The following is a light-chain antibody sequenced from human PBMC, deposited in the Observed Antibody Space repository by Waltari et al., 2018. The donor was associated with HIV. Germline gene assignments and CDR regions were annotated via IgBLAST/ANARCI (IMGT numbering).Light chain of an antibody. CDR1: TNDIGTYNF. V-gene: IGLV2-14*03. Sequence: CTGTTNDIGTYNFVSWYQQHPGKAPKLVIYDVTSRPSGVSDRFSGSKSGNTASLTISGLRAEDEAHYYCSSYTASSALEIFGGGTKVTVL. J-gene: IGLJ2*01. CDR3: SSYTASSALEI. CDR2: DVT.